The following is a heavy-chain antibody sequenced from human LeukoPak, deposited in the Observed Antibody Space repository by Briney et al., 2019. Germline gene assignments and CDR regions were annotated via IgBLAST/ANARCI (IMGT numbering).Heavy chain of an antibody. Sequence: ASVKVSCKASGGTFSNYAISWVRQAPGQGLEWMGGIIPMFGVANYAQKFQGRVTITADKSTSIAYMELSSRRSEDTAVYYCARDLDSNYVRPDYWGQGTLVTVSS. CDR3: ARDLDSNYVRPDY. D-gene: IGHD4-11*01. J-gene: IGHJ4*02. V-gene: IGHV1-69*10. CDR2: IIPMFGVA. CDR1: GGTFSNYA.